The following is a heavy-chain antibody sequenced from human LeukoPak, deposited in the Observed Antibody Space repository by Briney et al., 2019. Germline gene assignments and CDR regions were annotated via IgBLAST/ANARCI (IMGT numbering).Heavy chain of an antibody. CDR2: ISGSGGST. V-gene: IGHV3-23*01. Sequence: PGGSLRLSCAASGFTLSSYAMSWVRQAPGKGLEWVSAISGSGGSTYYADSVKGRFTISRDNSKNTLYLQMNSLRAEDTAVYYCAKAMYGIDAFDIWGQGTMVTVSS. CDR1: GFTLSSYA. CDR3: AKAMYGIDAFDI. J-gene: IGHJ3*02. D-gene: IGHD2-8*01.